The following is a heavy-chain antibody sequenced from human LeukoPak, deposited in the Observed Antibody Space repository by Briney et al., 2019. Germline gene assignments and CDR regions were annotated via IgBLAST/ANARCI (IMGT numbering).Heavy chain of an antibody. CDR2: ISWNSGNI. CDR3: AKDRDYSNFCCFDY. V-gene: IGHV3-9*01. J-gene: IGHJ4*02. Sequence: GGSLRLSCAASGFTFDDYAMHWVRQAPGKGLEWVSGISWNSGNIGYADSVKGRFTISRDSAKNSLYLQMNSLRAEDTALYYCAKDRDYSNFCCFDYWGQGTLVTVSS. CDR1: GFTFDDYA. D-gene: IGHD4-11*01.